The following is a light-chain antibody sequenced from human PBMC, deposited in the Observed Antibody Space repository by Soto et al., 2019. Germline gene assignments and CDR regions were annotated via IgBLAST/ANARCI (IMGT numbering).Light chain of an antibody. J-gene: IGLJ1*01. CDR1: SSDVGSYNL. Sequence: QSVLTQPASVSGSPGQSITISCTGTSSDVGSYNLVSWYQQHPGKAPKLMIYEGSKRPSGVSNRFSGSKSGNTASLTISGVQAEDEADYYCCSYAGSPYVFGTGTKLTVL. CDR2: EGS. V-gene: IGLV2-23*01. CDR3: CSYAGSPYV.